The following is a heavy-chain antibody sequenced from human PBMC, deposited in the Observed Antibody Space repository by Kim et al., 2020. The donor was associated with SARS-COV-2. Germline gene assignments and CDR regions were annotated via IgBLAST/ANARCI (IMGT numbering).Heavy chain of an antibody. CDR2: ISSSSSYI. D-gene: IGHD5-12*01. V-gene: IGHV3-21*01. CDR1: GFTFSSYS. Sequence: GGSLRLSCAASGFTFSSYSMNWVRQAPGKGLEWVSSISSSSSYIYYADSVKGRFTISRDNAKNSLYLQMNSLRAEDTAVYYCARDCTRGYDCLDFDYWGQGTLVTVSS. J-gene: IGHJ4*02. CDR3: ARDCTRGYDCLDFDY.